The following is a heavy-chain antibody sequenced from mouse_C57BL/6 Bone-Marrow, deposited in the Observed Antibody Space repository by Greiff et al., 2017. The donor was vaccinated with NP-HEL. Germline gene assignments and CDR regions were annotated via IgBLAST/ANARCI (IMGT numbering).Heavy chain of an antibody. D-gene: IGHD1-1*01. CDR1: GFTFSSYA. V-gene: IGHV5-4*03. CDR2: ISDGGSYT. CDR3: ASHYYGSSDAMDY. J-gene: IGHJ4*01. Sequence: EVNLVESGGGLVKPGGSLKLSCAASGFTFSSYAMSWVRQTPEKRLEWVATISDGGSYTYYSDNVKGRFTISRDNAKNNLYLQMSHLKSEDTAMYYCASHYYGSSDAMDYWGQGTSVTVSS.